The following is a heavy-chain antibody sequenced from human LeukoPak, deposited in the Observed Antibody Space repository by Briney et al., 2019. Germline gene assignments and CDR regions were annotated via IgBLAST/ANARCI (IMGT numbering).Heavy chain of an antibody. CDR3: ARARGIVVVVAEDCYFDY. D-gene: IGHD2-15*01. J-gene: IGHJ4*02. CDR2: INHSGNT. CDR1: GGSFSGYY. Sequence: SETLSLTCAVYGGSFSGYYWSWIRQPPGKELEWIGEINHSGNTNYNPSLKSRVTISVDTSKKYFSLKLSSVTAADTAVYYCARARGIVVVVAEDCYFDYWGQGTLVAVSS. V-gene: IGHV4-34*01.